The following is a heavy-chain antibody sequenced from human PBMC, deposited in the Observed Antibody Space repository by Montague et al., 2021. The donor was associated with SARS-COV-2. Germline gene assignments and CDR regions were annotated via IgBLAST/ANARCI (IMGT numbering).Heavy chain of an antibody. Sequence: SETLSLICTVSGGSISSSSYYWGWIRQPPGKGLEWVGSISYSGSTXSTPSLKSRVTISVDTSRNQFSLKLSSVTAADSAVYYCARRPSSSWYYFDSWGQGTLVTVSS. D-gene: IGHD6-13*01. J-gene: IGHJ4*02. V-gene: IGHV4-39*01. CDR3: ARRPSSSWYYFDS. CDR2: ISYSGST. CDR1: GGSISSSSYY.